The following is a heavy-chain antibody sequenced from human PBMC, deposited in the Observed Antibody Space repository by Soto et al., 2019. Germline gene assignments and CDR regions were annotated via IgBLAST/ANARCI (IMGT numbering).Heavy chain of an antibody. CDR3: TNRYCSSTSCQYNWFDP. CDR2: IRSKAYGGTT. Sequence: PGGSLRLSCTASGLTFGDYAMSWFRQAPGKGLEWVGFIRSKAYGGTTEYAASVKGRFTISRDDSKSIAYLQMNSLKTEDTAVYYCTNRYCSSTSCQYNWFDPWGQGTLVTVSS. D-gene: IGHD2-2*01. V-gene: IGHV3-49*03. CDR1: GLTFGDYA. J-gene: IGHJ5*02.